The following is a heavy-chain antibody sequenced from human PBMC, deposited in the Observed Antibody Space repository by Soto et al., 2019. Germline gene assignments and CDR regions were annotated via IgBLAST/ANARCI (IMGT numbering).Heavy chain of an antibody. Sequence: QVQLVESGGGVVQPGRSLRLSCAASGFTFSSYGMHWVRQAPGKGLEWVALIWYDGSNKYYADSVKGRFTISRDNSKNTLYLQMNSLRAEDTAVYYCARAVYYGSGSEFDPWGQGTLVTVYS. J-gene: IGHJ5*02. D-gene: IGHD3-10*01. CDR2: IWYDGSNK. CDR3: ARAVYYGSGSEFDP. V-gene: IGHV3-33*01. CDR1: GFTFSSYG.